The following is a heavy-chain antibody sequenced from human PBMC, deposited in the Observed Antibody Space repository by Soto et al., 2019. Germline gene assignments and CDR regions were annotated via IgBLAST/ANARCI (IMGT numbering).Heavy chain of an antibody. CDR1: GLTFSKYW. D-gene: IGHD3-10*01. CDR2: IKHDGSEK. J-gene: IGHJ6*02. CDR3: ASVPGSPGYHVLDV. Sequence: EVQLVESGGGLVQPGGSLRLSCATSGLTFSKYWMTWVRQAPGKGLEWVATIKHDGSEKSNLDSVEGRFTIARDNAKNSRSLQMNILRVEATAVYFCASVPGSPGYHVLDVWGQGTTVTVSS. V-gene: IGHV3-7*03.